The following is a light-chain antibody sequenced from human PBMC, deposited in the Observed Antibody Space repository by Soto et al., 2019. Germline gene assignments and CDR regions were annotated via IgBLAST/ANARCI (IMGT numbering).Light chain of an antibody. J-gene: IGKJ4*01. CDR2: AAS. V-gene: IGKV1D-12*01. CDR3: QQAYSYPLT. CDR1: QSINSL. Sequence: IQLTQSPSSVSASVGDRVTITCRASQSINSLLAWYQQGPGKAPKLLIYAASSLESGVPSRFSGSGFGTHFTLTISRLQPEDFATYYCQQAYSYPLTFGGGTKLDIK.